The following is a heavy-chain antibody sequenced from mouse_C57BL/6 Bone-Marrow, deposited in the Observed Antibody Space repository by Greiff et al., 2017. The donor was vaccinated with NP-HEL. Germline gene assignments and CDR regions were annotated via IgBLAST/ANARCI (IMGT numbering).Heavy chain of an antibody. J-gene: IGHJ3*01. V-gene: IGHV1-81*01. CDR2: IYPRSGNT. CDR3: ARGWLLRSWFAY. Sequence: VQGVESGAELARPGASVKLSCKASGYTFTSYGISWVKQRTGQGLEWIGEIYPRSGNTYYNGKFKGKATLTADKSSSTAYMELRSLTSEDSAVYFCARGWLLRSWFAYWGQGTLVTVSA. CDR1: GYTFTSYG. D-gene: IGHD2-3*01.